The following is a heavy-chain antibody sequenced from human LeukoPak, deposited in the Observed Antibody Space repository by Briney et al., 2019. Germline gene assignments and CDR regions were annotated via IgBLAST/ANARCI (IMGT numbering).Heavy chain of an antibody. J-gene: IGHJ4*02. CDR2: ISESGGST. D-gene: IGHD3-9*01. Sequence: PGGSLRLSCAASGFRFSSYAMNWVRQAPGRGLKWVSVISESGGSTYCADSVKGRFTISRDNSKNTLYLQMRSLRAEDTAISYCAKDARPFFAILTGYYKSYFDYWGQGILVSVSS. CDR3: AKDARPFFAILTGYYKSYFDY. CDR1: GFRFSSYA. V-gene: IGHV3-23*01.